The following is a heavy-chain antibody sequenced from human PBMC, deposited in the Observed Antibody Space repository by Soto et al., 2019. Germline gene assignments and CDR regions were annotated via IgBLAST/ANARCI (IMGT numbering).Heavy chain of an antibody. Sequence: QVYLVQSGAEVKKPGASVKVSCKASGYTFTSYAMHWVRQAPGQGLEWMGRINVGNGNTEYSQKFQGRVTITRDTSASTAYMELSRLRSEDTAVYYCAREGELCGGKCWTYYWLDPCGQGTLVTVSS. J-gene: IGHJ5*02. CDR3: AREGELCGGKCWTYYWLDP. CDR2: INVGNGNT. CDR1: GYTFTSYA. D-gene: IGHD2-21*01. V-gene: IGHV1-3*01.